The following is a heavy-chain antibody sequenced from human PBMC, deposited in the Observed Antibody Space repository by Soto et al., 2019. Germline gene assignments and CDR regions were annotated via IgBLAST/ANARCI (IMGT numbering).Heavy chain of an antibody. J-gene: IGHJ6*02. CDR3: ARGPFYVDV. D-gene: IGHD3-16*01. Sequence: GGSLRLSCAGSGFTFRWFGMNWVRQAPGKGLEWVARISNDGSNEYYVDSVKGRFTISRDNSKNTPYLQMDSLRAEDTAVYYCARGPFYVDVWGQGTTVTVSS. CDR1: GFTFRWFG. CDR2: ISNDGSNE. V-gene: IGHV3-30*03.